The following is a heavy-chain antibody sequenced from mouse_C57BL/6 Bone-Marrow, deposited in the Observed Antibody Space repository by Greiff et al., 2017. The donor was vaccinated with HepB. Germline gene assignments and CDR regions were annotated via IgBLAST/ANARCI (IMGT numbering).Heavy chain of an antibody. J-gene: IGHJ4*01. CDR2: IWSGGST. V-gene: IGHV2-2*01. CDR3: ARDYPMDSNYVFYAMDY. CDR1: GFSFTSYG. D-gene: IGHD2-5*01. Sequence: QVQLKESGPGLVQPSQCLSITCPASGFSFTSYGVHWVRQSPGKGLEWLGVIWSGGSTDYNAAFISRLSISKDNSKSQVFFKMNSLQADDTAIYYCARDYPMDSNYVFYAMDYWGQGTSVTVSS.